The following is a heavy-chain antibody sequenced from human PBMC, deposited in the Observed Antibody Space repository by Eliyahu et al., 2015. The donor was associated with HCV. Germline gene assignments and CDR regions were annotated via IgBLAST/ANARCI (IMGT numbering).Heavy chain of an antibody. V-gene: IGHV1-69*04. J-gene: IGHJ4*02. CDR1: GGLFTXYT. Sequence: QVRLVQSGAEVKRSGSSVXVSCXTXGGLFTXYTIIWLRXAPGQGLEWMGRSIXNLGXAAYASKFQGRVTITADKSTSTVFMQLTSLTYEDTALYFCARDRQGVTSKYHYFDVWGQGTLVSVS. CDR3: ARDRQGVTSKYHYFDV. D-gene: IGHD4-17*01. CDR2: SIXNLGXA.